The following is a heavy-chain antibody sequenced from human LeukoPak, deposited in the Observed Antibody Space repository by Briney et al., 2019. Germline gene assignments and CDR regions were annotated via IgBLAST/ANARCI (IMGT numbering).Heavy chain of an antibody. D-gene: IGHD3-16*01. CDR3: LYHDNGVTSSLESY. CDR1: GFTFSSYG. Sequence: GGSVRLSCAAPGFTFSSYGMHWVRQAPGKGLEWVAVIWYDGSNKYYADSVKGRFTISRDNSKNTLYLQMNSLRAEDTAVYYCLYHDNGVTSSLESYWGQGILVTVST. V-gene: IGHV3-33*01. CDR2: IWYDGSNK. J-gene: IGHJ4*02.